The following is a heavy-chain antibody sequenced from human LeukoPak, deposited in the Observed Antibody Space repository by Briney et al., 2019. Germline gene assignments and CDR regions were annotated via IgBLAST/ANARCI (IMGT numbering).Heavy chain of an antibody. V-gene: IGHV3-23*01. D-gene: IGHD2-15*01. CDR3: TSRIVVVMT. J-gene: IGHJ5*02. Sequence: GGSLRLSCAASGFTFNNYNMNWVRQAPGKALEWVSTSSGNGGSTYYADSVKGRFTISRDNSENTLYLQMNSLRAEDTAVYYCTSRIVVVMTWGQGTLVTVSS. CDR1: GFTFNNYN. CDR2: SSGNGGST.